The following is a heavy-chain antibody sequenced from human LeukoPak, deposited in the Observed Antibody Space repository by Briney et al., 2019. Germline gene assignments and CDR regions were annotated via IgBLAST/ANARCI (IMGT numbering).Heavy chain of an antibody. Sequence: PGGSLRLSCAASGFTFSTYSMNWVRQAPGKGLEWVSSISSSGSYIYYADSVRGRFTISRDNAKNSLYLQMNSLRAEDTAVYYCARDPGTTQTLHDAFDIWGQGTMVTVSS. CDR1: GFTFSTYS. CDR2: ISSSGSYI. CDR3: ARDPGTTQTLHDAFDI. D-gene: IGHD1-7*01. J-gene: IGHJ3*02. V-gene: IGHV3-21*01.